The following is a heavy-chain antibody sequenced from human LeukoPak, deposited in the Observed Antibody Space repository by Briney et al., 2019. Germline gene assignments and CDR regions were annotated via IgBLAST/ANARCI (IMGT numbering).Heavy chain of an antibody. CDR3: AKDGAWLRFDD. V-gene: IGHV3-23*01. Sequence: GGSLRLSCAGSGFPFSSHGMNWVRQAPGKGLEWVSGISPGGPTYYADSVKGRFTVSRDDSKNTLYLQMRNLRADDTAVYYCAKDGAWLRFDDWGQGILVTVSS. CDR1: GFPFSSHG. CDR2: ISPGGPT. D-gene: IGHD5-12*01. J-gene: IGHJ4*02.